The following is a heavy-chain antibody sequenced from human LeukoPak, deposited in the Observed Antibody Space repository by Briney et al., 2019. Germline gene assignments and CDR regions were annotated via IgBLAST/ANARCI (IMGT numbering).Heavy chain of an antibody. CDR3: AMARDAYNWGSHY. CDR1: GYTFTTYW. D-gene: IGHD5-24*01. Sequence: GASLQISCKGSGYTFTTYWIGWVRPMSGKGLEWMGMIYPGDSDTRYSPSFQGQVTISADKSISTAYLQWSSLKASDTAIYYCAMARDAYNWGSHYWGQGTLVTVSS. V-gene: IGHV5-51*01. CDR2: IYPGDSDT. J-gene: IGHJ4*02.